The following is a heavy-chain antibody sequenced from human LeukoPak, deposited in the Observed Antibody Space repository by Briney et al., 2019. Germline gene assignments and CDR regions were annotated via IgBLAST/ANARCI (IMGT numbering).Heavy chain of an antibody. V-gene: IGHV3-30-3*01. J-gene: IGHJ4*02. CDR1: GFTFSSYA. Sequence: GGSLRLSCAASGFTFSSYAMHWVRQAPGKGLEWVAVISYDGSNKYYADSVKGRFTISRDNSKNTLYLQMNSLRAEDTAVYYCAKEDGYSYGTLFYWGQGTLVTVSS. CDR3: AKEDGYSYGTLFY. D-gene: IGHD5-18*01. CDR2: ISYDGSNK.